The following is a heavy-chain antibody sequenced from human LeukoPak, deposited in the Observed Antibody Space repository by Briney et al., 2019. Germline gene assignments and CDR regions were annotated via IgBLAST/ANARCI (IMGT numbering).Heavy chain of an antibody. J-gene: IGHJ4*02. CDR2: ISSSSSYI. CDR3: ARDNAAAAGTRFDY. Sequence: GGSLRLSCAASGFTFSSYSMNWVRQAPGKGLEWVSSISSSSSYIYYAASVKGRFTISRENAKNSLYLQMNSLRAEDTAVYYCARDNAAAAGTRFDYWGQGTLVTVSS. D-gene: IGHD6-13*01. V-gene: IGHV3-21*01. CDR1: GFTFSSYS.